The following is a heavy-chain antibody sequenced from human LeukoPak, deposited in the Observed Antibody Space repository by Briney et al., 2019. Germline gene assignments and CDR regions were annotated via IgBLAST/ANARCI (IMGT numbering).Heavy chain of an antibody. V-gene: IGHV3-23*01. CDR1: GDSISTSN. J-gene: IGHJ6*04. CDR2: ISGSGGST. CDR3: AELGITMIGGV. Sequence: PSGTLSHTCTVSGDSISTSNWWSWVRQAPGKGLEWVSAISGSGGSTYYADSVKGRFTISRDNSKNTLYLQMNSLRAEDTAVYYCAELGITMIGGVWGKGTTVTISS. D-gene: IGHD3-10*02.